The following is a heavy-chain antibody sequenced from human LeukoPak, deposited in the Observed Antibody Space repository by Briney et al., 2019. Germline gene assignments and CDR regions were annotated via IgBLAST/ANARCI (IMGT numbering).Heavy chain of an antibody. CDR3: ARDLGGNDY. V-gene: IGHV3-48*03. Sequence: PGESLRLSCAASGFTFSSYEMNWVRQAPGKGLEWVSYISSSGSTIYYADSVKGRFTISRDNAKNSQYLQMSSLRAEDTDVYYCARDLGGNDYWGQGTLVTVSS. D-gene: IGHD1-26*01. CDR2: ISSSGSTI. CDR1: GFTFSSYE. J-gene: IGHJ4*02.